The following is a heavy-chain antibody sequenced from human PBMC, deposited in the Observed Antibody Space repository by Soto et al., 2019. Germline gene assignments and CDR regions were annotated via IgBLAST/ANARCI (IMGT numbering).Heavy chain of an antibody. CDR2: IGPYNGNT. J-gene: IGHJ2*01. V-gene: IGHV1-18*01. CDR1: GYTFADYG. CDR3: SRCYCSVGSCYTCWHFDL. Sequence: QAQLVQSGAEVKKPGASVKVSCQAGGYTFADYGISWVRQAPGQGLEWMGWIGPYNGNTNYAQNLQDRVTMTTDTATNTAYMELRSLISDDTALYYCSRCYCSVGSCYTCWHFDLWGRGTLLTVSS. D-gene: IGHD2-15*01.